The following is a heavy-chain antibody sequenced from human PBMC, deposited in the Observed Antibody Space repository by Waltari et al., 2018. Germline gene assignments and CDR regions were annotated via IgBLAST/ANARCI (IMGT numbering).Heavy chain of an antibody. Sequence: QVQLVQSGAEVKKPGASVKVSCKASGYTFTGYYMHWVRQAPGQGLEWMGRIIPIFGTANYAQKFQGRVTITRDTSASTAYMELSSLRSEDMAVYYCARGRDDYHFDYWGQGTLVTVSS. CDR3: ARGRDDYHFDY. D-gene: IGHD5-12*01. CDR1: GYTFTGYY. V-gene: IGHV1-69*06. J-gene: IGHJ4*02. CDR2: IIPIFGTA.